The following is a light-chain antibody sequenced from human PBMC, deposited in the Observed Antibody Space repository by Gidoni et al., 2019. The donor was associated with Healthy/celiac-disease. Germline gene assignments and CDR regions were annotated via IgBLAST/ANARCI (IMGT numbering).Light chain of an antibody. CDR1: HSISTY. Sequence: EMQMSPSPSSLSASVGDRVTITCRASHSISTYFNWYQQKPGKAPKILIYAASSLQSGVPSRFIGSGSGTDFTLTISSLQPEDFATYYCQQSYSTLAGTFGGGTKVEIK. CDR2: AAS. CDR3: QQSYSTLAGT. J-gene: IGKJ4*01. V-gene: IGKV1-39*01.